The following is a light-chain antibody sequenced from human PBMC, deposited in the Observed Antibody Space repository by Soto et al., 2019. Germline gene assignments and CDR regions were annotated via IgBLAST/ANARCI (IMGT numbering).Light chain of an antibody. J-gene: IGKJ3*01. V-gene: IGKV1-39*01. CDR2: ATS. Sequence: DIQMTQSPSSLSASVGDTVTITCRASRSVTNYLNWYQQTPGRAPTLLIFATSTLHSGVPSRFSGSGSGTQFTLTIRDLQPEDFAPCCCHPSSAVFFTFCHGTKVD. CDR3: HPSSAVFFT. CDR1: RSVTNY.